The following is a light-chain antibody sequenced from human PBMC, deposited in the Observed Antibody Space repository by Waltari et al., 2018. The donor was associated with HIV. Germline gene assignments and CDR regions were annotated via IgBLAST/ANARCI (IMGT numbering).Light chain of an antibody. CDR1: TLGRGS. CDR3: QVWDSDSDHYV. V-gene: IGLV3-21*02. J-gene: IGLJ1*01. Sequence: SFVLTQPPSVSVAPGQTATINCGGNTLGRGSVHWYQQKPGQAPVLVIYYNDDRPSGIPERFSGSKSGNTATLTITRVEVGDEADYYCQVWDSDSDHYVFGTGTEVTVL. CDR2: YND.